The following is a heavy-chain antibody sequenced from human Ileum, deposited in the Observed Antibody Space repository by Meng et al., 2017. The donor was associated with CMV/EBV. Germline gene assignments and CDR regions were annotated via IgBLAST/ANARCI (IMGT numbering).Heavy chain of an antibody. CDR2: VSYHGTNK. CDR3: ARETNLGS. V-gene: IGHV3-30*04. CDR1: GFTFDSYA. D-gene: IGHD5-24*01. Sequence: GGSLRLSCAASGFTFDSYAIHWVRQAPGKGLEWVAVVSYHGTNKNYADSVKGRFTISRDNAKNSLYLQMNSLRVEDTAMYYCARETNLGSWGQGTLVTVSS. J-gene: IGHJ5*02.